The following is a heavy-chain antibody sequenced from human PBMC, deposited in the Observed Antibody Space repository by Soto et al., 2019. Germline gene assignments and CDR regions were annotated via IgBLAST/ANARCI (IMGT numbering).Heavy chain of an antibody. V-gene: IGHV1-18*01. J-gene: IGHJ1*01. CDR3: VRGPSLGYFQY. Sequence: QVQLVQSGAEVKKPGASVKVSCKASGYTFTNYGTSWVRQAPGQGLEYMGWISGDNGDTHYAQKVPGRVTMTTDTSTNTAYMELRSLRPDDTAVYYCVRGPSLGYFQYWGQGTLVTVSS. CDR1: GYTFTNYG. D-gene: IGHD6-6*01. CDR2: ISGDNGDT.